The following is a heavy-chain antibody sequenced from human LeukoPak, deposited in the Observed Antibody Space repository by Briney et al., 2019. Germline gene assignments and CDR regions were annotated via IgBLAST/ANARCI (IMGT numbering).Heavy chain of an antibody. CDR1: GYTFTGYY. CDR3: ARQYNWSPMIWFDS. CDR2: INPNSGGT. D-gene: IGHD1-20*01. Sequence: GASVKVSCEASGYTFTGYYMHWVRQAPGQGLEWMGWINPNSGGTNYAQKFQGRVTMTRDTSISTAYMELSRLRSDDTAVYYCARQYNWSPMIWFDSWGQGTLVTVSS. V-gene: IGHV1-2*02. J-gene: IGHJ5*01.